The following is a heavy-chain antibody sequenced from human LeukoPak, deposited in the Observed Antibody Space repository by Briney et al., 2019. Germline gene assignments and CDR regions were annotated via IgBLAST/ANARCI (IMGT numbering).Heavy chain of an antibody. Sequence: GGSLRLSCAASGFTFSSYGMHWVRQAPGKGLEWVAFIRYDGSNKYYADSVKGRFTISRDNSKDTLYLQMNSLRAEDTAVYYCAKDEGYCSSTSCYIGWGQGTLVTVSS. J-gene: IGHJ4*02. V-gene: IGHV3-30*02. D-gene: IGHD2-2*02. CDR1: GFTFSSYG. CDR2: IRYDGSNK. CDR3: AKDEGYCSSTSCYIG.